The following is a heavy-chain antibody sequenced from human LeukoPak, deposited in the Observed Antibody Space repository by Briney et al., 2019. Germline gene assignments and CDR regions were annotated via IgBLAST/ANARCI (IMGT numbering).Heavy chain of an antibody. D-gene: IGHD6-13*01. CDR2: IYYSGST. J-gene: IGHJ5*02. CDR1: GGSISSYY. CDR3: ARPVSPSSSWYSYSNWFDP. Sequence: KPSETLSLTCTVSGGSISSYYWSWIRQPPGKGLEWIGYIYYSGSTYYNPSLKSRVTISVDTSKNQFSLKLSSVTAADTAVYYCARPVSPSSSWYSYSNWFDPWGQGTLVTVSS. V-gene: IGHV4-59*04.